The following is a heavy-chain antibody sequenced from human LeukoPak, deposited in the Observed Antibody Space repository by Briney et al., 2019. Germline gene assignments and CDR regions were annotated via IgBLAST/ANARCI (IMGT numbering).Heavy chain of an antibody. CDR2: IIPIFGTA. Sequence: SVKVSCKASGGTFSSYAISWVRQAPGQGLEWMGGIIPIFGTANYAQKFQGRVTITADESTSTAYMELSSLRSEDTAVYYCARDPEHAPYYYYYMDVWGKGTTVTVSS. D-gene: IGHD1-14*01. V-gene: IGHV1-69*13. CDR3: ARDPEHAPYYYYYMDV. CDR1: GGTFSSYA. J-gene: IGHJ6*03.